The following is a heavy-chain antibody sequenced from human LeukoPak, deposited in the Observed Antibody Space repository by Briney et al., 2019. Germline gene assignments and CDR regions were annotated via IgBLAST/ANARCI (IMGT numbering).Heavy chain of an antibody. CDR2: ISGSGGST. V-gene: IGHV3-23*01. J-gene: IGHJ1*01. Sequence: PGGSLRLSCAASGFTFSSYAMSWVRQAPGRWLEWVSAISGSGGSTYYADSVKGRFTISRDNSKNTLYLQMNSLRAEDTAVYYCARARAPYVFYFQHWGQGTLVTVSS. CDR3: ARARAPYVFYFQH. CDR1: GFTFSSYA. D-gene: IGHD2-8*01.